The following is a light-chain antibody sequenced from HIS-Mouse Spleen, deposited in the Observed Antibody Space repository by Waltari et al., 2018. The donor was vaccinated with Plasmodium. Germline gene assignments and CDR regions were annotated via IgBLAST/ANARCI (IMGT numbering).Light chain of an antibody. J-gene: IGLJ2*01. Sequence: SYELTQPPSVSVSPGQTARITCSGDALPKPYAYWYQQKPGQAPVLVIYKDRERPSGIPERFSGSSSGTTVTLTSSGGQAEDEADYYCQSADSSGTYRVFGGGTKLTVL. CDR3: QSADSSGTYRV. CDR2: KDR. V-gene: IGLV3-25*03. CDR1: ALPKPY.